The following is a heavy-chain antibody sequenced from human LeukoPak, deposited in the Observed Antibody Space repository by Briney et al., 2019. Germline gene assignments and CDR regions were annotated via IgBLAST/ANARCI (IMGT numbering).Heavy chain of an antibody. D-gene: IGHD3-10*01. Sequence: ASVKVSCKASGGTFSSYAISWVRQAPGQGLEWMGGIIPIFGTANYAQKFQGRVTITADESTSTAYMEPSSLRSEDTAVYYCARVGRITMVRGVIDYYYYGMDVWGQGTTVTVSS. CDR2: IIPIFGTA. V-gene: IGHV1-69*01. CDR3: ARVGRITMVRGVIDYYYYGMDV. J-gene: IGHJ6*02. CDR1: GGTFSSYA.